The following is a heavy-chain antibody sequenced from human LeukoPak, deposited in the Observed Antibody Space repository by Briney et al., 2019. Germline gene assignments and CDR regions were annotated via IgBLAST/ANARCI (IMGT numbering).Heavy chain of an antibody. D-gene: IGHD1-26*01. CDR3: ATKSGNYYNY. Sequence: GGSLRLSCAASGFTFSSYWMSWVRQAPGKGLEWVANIKQDGSEKYYVDSVKGRFTISRDNAKESLYLQINSLRAEDTAVYYCATKSGNYYNYWGQGSLVTVSS. CDR2: IKQDGSEK. J-gene: IGHJ4*02. CDR1: GFTFSSYW. V-gene: IGHV3-7*03.